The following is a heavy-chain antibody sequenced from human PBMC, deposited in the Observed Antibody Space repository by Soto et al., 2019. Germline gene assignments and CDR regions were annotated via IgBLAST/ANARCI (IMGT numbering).Heavy chain of an antibody. CDR1: GFTFSNAW. V-gene: IGHV3-15*07. CDR2: IKSKTDGGTT. CDR3: TTVSDADYYESSGYYSRYLDL. D-gene: IGHD3-22*01. Sequence: EVQLVESGGGLVKPGGSLRLSCAASGFTFSNAWMNWVRQAPGKGLEWVGRIKSKTDGGTTDYAAPVKGRFTISRDDTKNTLYLQMTSLKTEETAVYYCTTVSDADYYESSGYYSRYLDLWGRGTMIAVSS. J-gene: IGHJ2*01.